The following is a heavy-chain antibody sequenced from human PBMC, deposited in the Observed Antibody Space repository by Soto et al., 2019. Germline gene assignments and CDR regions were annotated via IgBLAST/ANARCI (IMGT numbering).Heavy chain of an antibody. D-gene: IGHD3-10*01. CDR3: ARGGRDGMDV. CDR1: GFTFTTYG. J-gene: IGHJ6*02. Sequence: QVQLVQSGAEVKKPGASVKVSCKASGFTFTTYGFTWVRQAPGQGLEWMGWISAYNGNTNYAQKFQGRVTITTDTSTSTVYLELRSLTSSDTAEYECARGGRDGMDVWGQGTTVTLSS. V-gene: IGHV1-18*01. CDR2: ISAYNGNT.